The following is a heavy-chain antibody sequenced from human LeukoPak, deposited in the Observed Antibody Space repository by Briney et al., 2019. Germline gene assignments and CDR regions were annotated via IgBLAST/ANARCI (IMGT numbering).Heavy chain of an antibody. Sequence: GGSLRLSCAASGFTFSSYAMHWVRQAPGKGLEWVAVISYDGSNKYYADSVKGRFTISRDNTKNTLYLQMNGLRAEDTAVYYCAKEPGYYFDYWGQGTLVTVSS. J-gene: IGHJ4*02. CDR1: GFTFSSYA. CDR2: ISYDGSNK. CDR3: AKEPGYYFDY. D-gene: IGHD3-10*01. V-gene: IGHV3-30-3*01.